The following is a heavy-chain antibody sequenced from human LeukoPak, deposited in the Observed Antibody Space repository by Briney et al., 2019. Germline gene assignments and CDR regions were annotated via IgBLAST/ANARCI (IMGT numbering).Heavy chain of an antibody. V-gene: IGHV4-38-2*01. CDR2: IYHSGGS. J-gene: IGHJ5*02. Sequence: PSETLSLTCVVSGYSISNDYYWGWIRQPPGKGLEWIGNIYHSGGSYYNPSLKSRVTILVDTSKNQFSLKLSSVTAADTAVYYCAKPGTTGIHHWFDPWGQGNLVTVSS. CDR1: GYSISNDYY. CDR3: AKPGTTGIHHWFDP. D-gene: IGHD1-1*01.